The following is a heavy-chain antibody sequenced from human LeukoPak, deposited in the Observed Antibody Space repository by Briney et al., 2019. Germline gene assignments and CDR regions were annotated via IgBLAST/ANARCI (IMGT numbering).Heavy chain of an antibody. Sequence: GGSLRLSCAASGFTFSDYYMSWIRQAPGKGLEWVSSISTSPSSMYYADSVKGRFTISRDNAKNSLYLQMSSLRDEDTAVYYCARGGTYCGDGCYGTNYWGQGTLVTVSS. J-gene: IGHJ4*02. CDR1: GFTFSDYY. CDR3: ARGGTYCGDGCYGTNY. V-gene: IGHV3-11*04. CDR2: ISTSPSSM. D-gene: IGHD2-21*02.